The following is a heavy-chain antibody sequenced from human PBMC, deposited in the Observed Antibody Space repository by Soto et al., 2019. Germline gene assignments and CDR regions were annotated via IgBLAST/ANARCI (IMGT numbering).Heavy chain of an antibody. V-gene: IGHV3-23*01. CDR2: ISGGGGST. CDR3: AKDFNSGSYVDY. CDR1: GFTFSSYA. J-gene: IGHJ4*02. D-gene: IGHD1-26*01. Sequence: GGSLRLSCAASGFTFSSYAMNWVRQAPGKGLEWVSLISGGGGSTYYADSVKGRFIISRDNPKNTLYLQMNSVRAEDTAVYYCAKDFNSGSYVDYWGQGTLVTVSS.